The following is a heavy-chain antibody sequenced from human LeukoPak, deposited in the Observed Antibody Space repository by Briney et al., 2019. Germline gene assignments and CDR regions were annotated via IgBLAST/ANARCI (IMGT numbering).Heavy chain of an antibody. CDR2: IHIGGGT. J-gene: IGHJ4*02. CDR1: GFTVSNAN. D-gene: IGHD7-27*01. Sequence: LSGGSLRLSCAAFGFTVSNANINWVRQAPGKGLEWVSIIHIGGGTNYADSVEGRFTISRDNAKNSLYLQMNSLRAEDTALYYCAKDTQTGMYYFDYWGQGTLVTVSS. V-gene: IGHV3-53*05. CDR3: AKDTQTGMYYFDY.